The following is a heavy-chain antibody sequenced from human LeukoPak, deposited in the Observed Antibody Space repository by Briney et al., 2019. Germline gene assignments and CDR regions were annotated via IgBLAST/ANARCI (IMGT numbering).Heavy chain of an antibody. CDR2: ISAYNGNT. CDR3: ARGYHRDQLLYEGYYMDV. J-gene: IGHJ6*03. V-gene: IGHV1-18*01. Sequence: ASVKVSCKASGYTFTSYGISWVRQAPGQGLEWMGWISAYNGNTNYAQKLQGRVTMTTDTSTSTAYMELRSLRAEDTAVYYCARGYHRDQLLYEGYYMDVWGKGTTVTVSS. D-gene: IGHD2-2*02. CDR1: GYTFTSYG.